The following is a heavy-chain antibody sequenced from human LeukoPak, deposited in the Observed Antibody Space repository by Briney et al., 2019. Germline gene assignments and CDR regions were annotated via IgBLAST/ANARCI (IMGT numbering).Heavy chain of an antibody. CDR2: INHSGST. D-gene: IGHD5-12*01. V-gene: IGHV4-34*01. CDR1: GGSFSGYY. J-gene: IGHJ4*02. Sequence: SETLSLTCAVYGGSFSGYYWSWIRQPPGKGLEWIGEINHSGSTNYNPSLKSRVTISVDTSKNQFSLKPSSVTAADTAVYYCARTHIVVTDWGQGTLVTVSS. CDR3: ARTHIVVTD.